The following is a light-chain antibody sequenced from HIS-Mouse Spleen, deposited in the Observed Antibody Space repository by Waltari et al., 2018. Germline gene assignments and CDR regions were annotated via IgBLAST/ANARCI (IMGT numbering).Light chain of an antibody. Sequence: QSALTQPPSASGSPGQSVTISCTGTSSDVGGYNYVSWYQQHPGKAPKLMIYEVSKRPSWFPDRFAGSKSGNTASLTVSGLQAEDEADYYCSSYAGSNNSLYVFGTGTKVTVL. CDR3: SSYAGSNNSLYV. CDR2: EVS. CDR1: SSDVGGYNY. J-gene: IGLJ1*01. V-gene: IGLV2-8*01.